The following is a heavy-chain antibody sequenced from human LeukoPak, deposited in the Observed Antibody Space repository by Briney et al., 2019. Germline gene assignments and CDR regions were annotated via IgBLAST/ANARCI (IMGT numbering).Heavy chain of an antibody. CDR1: GFTFSSYS. V-gene: IGHV3-21*01. J-gene: IGHJ3*02. CDR3: ARVDWSYAFDI. D-gene: IGHD3/OR15-3a*01. CDR2: IRSSSTYI. Sequence: GGSLRLSCAASGFTFSSYSMNWVRQAPGNGLEWVSSIRSSSTYIYYADSVKGRFTISRDDAKNSLFLQMNSLRAEDTAVYYCARVDWSYAFDIWGQGTMVTVSS.